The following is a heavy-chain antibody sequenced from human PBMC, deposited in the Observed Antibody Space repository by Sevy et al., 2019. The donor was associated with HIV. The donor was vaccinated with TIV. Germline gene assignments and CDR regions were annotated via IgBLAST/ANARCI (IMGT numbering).Heavy chain of an antibody. V-gene: IGHV3-23*01. J-gene: IGHJ4*02. CDR3: AREGCTKPHDY. CDR1: GFTFRDYS. D-gene: IGHD2-8*01. CDR2: FSFGCGQI. Sequence: GGSLRLPCVASGFTFRDYSMSWVRQAPGKGLEWVSTFSFGCGQINYADSVKGRFTISRDNSKNSFYLQMNNLRAEDTAIYFCAREGCTKPHDYWGQGTLVTVSS.